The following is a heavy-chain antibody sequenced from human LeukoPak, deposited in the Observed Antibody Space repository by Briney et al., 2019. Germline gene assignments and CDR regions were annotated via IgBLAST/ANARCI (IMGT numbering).Heavy chain of an antibody. J-gene: IGHJ5*02. CDR2: ISSTSTTK. CDR3: ARDRSLVDGDYGVWFDA. CDR1: GFTFSSYS. D-gene: IGHD4-17*01. V-gene: IGHV3-48*04. Sequence: GGSLRLSCAASGFTFSSYSMNWVRRAPGKGLEWVSYISSTSTTKYYADSVKGRFTISRDNSKNSLDLQMNRLTAEDTAVYYCARDRSLVDGDYGVWFDAWGQGSLVTVSS.